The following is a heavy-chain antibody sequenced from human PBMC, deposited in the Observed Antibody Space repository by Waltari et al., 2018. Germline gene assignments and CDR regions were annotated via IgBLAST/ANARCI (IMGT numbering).Heavy chain of an antibody. J-gene: IGHJ4*02. V-gene: IGHV3-48*04. CDR2: ISSSSSTI. Sequence: EVQLVESGGGLVQPGGSLRLSCAASGFTFSSYSMNWVRQAPGKGLEWVSYISSSSSTIYYADSVKGRFTISRDNAKNSLYLQMNSLRAEDTAVYYCARNFPTHCGGDCCIDYWGQGTLVTVSS. D-gene: IGHD2-21*01. CDR1: GFTFSSYS. CDR3: ARNFPTHCGGDCCIDY.